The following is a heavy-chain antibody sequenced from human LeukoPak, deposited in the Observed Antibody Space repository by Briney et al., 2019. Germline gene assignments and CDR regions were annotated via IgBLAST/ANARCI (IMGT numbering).Heavy chain of an antibody. J-gene: IGHJ4*02. Sequence: SETLSLTCTVSGGSISSSSYYWGWIRQPPGKGLEWIGYIYYSGSTNYNPSLKSRVTISVDTSKNQFSLKLSSVTAADTAVYYCARARYSYETNFDYWGQGTLVTVSS. V-gene: IGHV4-61*05. CDR3: ARARYSYETNFDY. D-gene: IGHD5-18*01. CDR1: GGSISSSSYY. CDR2: IYYSGST.